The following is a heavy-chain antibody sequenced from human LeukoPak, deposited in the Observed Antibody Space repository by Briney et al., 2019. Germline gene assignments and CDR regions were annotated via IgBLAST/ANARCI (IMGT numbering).Heavy chain of an antibody. Sequence: GASVKVSCKASGYTFTSCGISWVRQAPGQGLEWMGWIRAYNGNTNYAQKLQGRVTMTTDTSTSTAYMELRSLRSDDTAVYYCARDAHYYYDSSGYYPYFDYWGQGTLVTVSS. V-gene: IGHV1-18*01. CDR3: ARDAHYYYDSSGYYPYFDY. CDR1: GYTFTSCG. CDR2: IRAYNGNT. J-gene: IGHJ4*02. D-gene: IGHD3-22*01.